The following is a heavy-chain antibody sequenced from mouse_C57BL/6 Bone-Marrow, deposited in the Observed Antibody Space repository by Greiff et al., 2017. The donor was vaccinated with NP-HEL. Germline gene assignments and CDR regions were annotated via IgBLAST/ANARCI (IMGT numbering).Heavy chain of an antibody. Sequence: VKLQQPGAELVKPGASVKLSCKASGYTFTSYWMHWVKQRPGQGLEWIGMIHPNSGSTNYNEKFKSKATLTVDKSSSTAYMQLSSLTSEDSAVYYCARWYYGSSVYYAMDYWGQGTSVTVSS. J-gene: IGHJ4*01. V-gene: IGHV1-64*01. CDR2: IHPNSGST. D-gene: IGHD1-1*01. CDR1: GYTFTSYW. CDR3: ARWYYGSSVYYAMDY.